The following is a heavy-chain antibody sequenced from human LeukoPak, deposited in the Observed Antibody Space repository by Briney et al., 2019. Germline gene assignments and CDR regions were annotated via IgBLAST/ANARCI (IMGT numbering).Heavy chain of an antibody. Sequence: ASVKVSCKASGGTFSSYAISWVRQAPGQGLEWMGGIIPIFGTANYAQKFQGRVTITADESTSTAYMELSSLRSEDTAVYYCARVPTTDDYFDYWGQGTLVTVSS. CDR3: ARVPTTDDYFDY. J-gene: IGHJ4*02. D-gene: IGHD4-17*01. CDR2: IIPIFGTA. V-gene: IGHV1-69*13. CDR1: GGTFSSYA.